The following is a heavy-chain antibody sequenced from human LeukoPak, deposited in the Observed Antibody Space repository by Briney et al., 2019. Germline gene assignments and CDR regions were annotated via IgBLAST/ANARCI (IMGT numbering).Heavy chain of an antibody. J-gene: IGHJ6*02. D-gene: IGHD3-3*01. V-gene: IGHV1-69*13. CDR1: GGTFSSYA. CDR2: IIPIFGTA. Sequence: SVKVSCKASGGTFSSYAISWVRQAPGQGLEWMGGIIPIFGTANYAQKLQGRVTITADESTSTAYMELSSLRSEDTAVYYCARPNLPGYDFWSGPHGMDVWGQGTTVTVSS. CDR3: ARPNLPGYDFWSGPHGMDV.